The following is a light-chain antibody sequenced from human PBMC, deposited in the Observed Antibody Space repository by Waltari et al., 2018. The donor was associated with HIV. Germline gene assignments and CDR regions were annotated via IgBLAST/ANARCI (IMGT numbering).Light chain of an antibody. J-gene: IGLJ1*01. CDR2: DLI. CDR1: TNDVGAYNY. CDR3: CSSAGKYTFV. V-gene: IGLV2-11*01. Sequence: QSALTQSRSVSGSPGQSITISCTGTTNDVGAYNYVSWYQQHPGRAPKLLIFDLIKRPSGFPDRFSGSKSGTTASLTISGLQAEDEADYYCCSSAGKYTFVFGTGTKVTVL.